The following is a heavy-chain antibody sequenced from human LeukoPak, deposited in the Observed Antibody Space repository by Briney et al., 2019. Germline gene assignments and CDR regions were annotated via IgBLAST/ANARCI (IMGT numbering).Heavy chain of an antibody. Sequence: ASVKVSCKASGYTFTGYYMHWVRQAPGQGLEWMGWINPNSGGTSYAQKFQGRVTMTRDTSISTAYMELSRLRSDDTAVYYCAREAQPGKVPADNYYYYYGMDVWGQGTTVTVSS. V-gene: IGHV1-2*02. CDR3: AREAQPGKVPADNYYYYYGMDV. D-gene: IGHD2-2*01. CDR2: INPNSGGT. CDR1: GYTFTGYY. J-gene: IGHJ6*02.